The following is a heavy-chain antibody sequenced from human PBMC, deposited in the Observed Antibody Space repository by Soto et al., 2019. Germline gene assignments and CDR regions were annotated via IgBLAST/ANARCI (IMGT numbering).Heavy chain of an antibody. D-gene: IGHD3-3*01. CDR2: IRGSGGST. CDR1: GFTFSSYA. V-gene: IGHV3-23*01. Sequence: PGGSLRLSCAASGFTFSSYAMGWVRQAPGKGLEWVSAIRGSGGSTYYADSVKGRFTISRDNSKNTLYLQMNSLRAEDTAIYYCAKDFVGIYGVVTEINFDYWGQGTLVTVSS. CDR3: AKDFVGIYGVVTEINFDY. J-gene: IGHJ4*02.